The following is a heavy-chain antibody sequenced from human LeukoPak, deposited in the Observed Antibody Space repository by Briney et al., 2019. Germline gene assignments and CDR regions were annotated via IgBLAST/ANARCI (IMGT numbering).Heavy chain of an antibody. Sequence: ASVKVSCKVSGYTLTELSMHWVRQAPGKGLEWVGGFDPEDGETIYAQKFQGRVTMTEDTSTDTAYMELSSLRSEDTAVYYCARPRGYYYDSSGYYYVGGYYFDYWGQGTLVTVSS. J-gene: IGHJ4*02. D-gene: IGHD3-22*01. CDR3: ARPRGYYYDSSGYYYVGGYYFDY. CDR2: FDPEDGET. V-gene: IGHV1-24*01. CDR1: GYTLTELS.